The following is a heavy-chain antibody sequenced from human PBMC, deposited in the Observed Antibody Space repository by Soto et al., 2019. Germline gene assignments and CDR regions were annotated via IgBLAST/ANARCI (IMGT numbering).Heavy chain of an antibody. J-gene: IGHJ5*02. CDR1: KFAFKNYA. CDR2: ISGSGYHT. D-gene: IGHD1-26*01. CDR3: ATDPADVVRESNWFDP. Sequence: EVQLLESGGGLVQPGGSLRLSCAASKFAFKNYAMSWVRQAPGKGLEWVSAISGSGYHTYYADSVKGRFTISRDNSKNTLYLQMNSLRAEDTALYYCATDPADVVRESNWFDPWGQGTLVTVSP. V-gene: IGHV3-23*01.